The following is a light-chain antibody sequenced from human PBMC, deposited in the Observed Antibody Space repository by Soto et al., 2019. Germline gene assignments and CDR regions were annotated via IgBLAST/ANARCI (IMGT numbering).Light chain of an antibody. CDR2: GAS. CDR1: QSVSSSY. J-gene: IGKJ2*01. Sequence: EIVLTQSPGPLSLSPGERATLSCRASQSVSSSYLAWYQQKPGQAPRLLIYGASSRATCIPDKFSGSGSAANSTLTISTREPEDVAVYYCQQYGSSPYTFGQGTKLEIK. V-gene: IGKV3-20*01. CDR3: QQYGSSPYT.